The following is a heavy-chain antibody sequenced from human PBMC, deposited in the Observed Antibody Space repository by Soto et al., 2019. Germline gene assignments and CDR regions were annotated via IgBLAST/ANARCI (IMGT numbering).Heavy chain of an antibody. D-gene: IGHD4-17*01. CDR1: GFTFSNSG. CDR2: ISSSGYI. CDR3: ARDLGAVTTLGFQN. V-gene: IGHV3-21*01. Sequence: EVQLVESGGGLVKPGGSLRLSCEAPGFTFSNSGMNGVRQAPGKGLEGASYISSSGYIFYADSLKGRFTISRDNAKDALYLQMNSLRAEDTAVYYCARDLGAVTTLGFQNWGQGALVTVSS. J-gene: IGHJ1*01.